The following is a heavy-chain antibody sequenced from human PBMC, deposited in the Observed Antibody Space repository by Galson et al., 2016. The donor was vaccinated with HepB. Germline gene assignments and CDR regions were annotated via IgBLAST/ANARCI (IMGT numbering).Heavy chain of an antibody. V-gene: IGHV3-21*06. Sequence: SLRLSCAASGIRFSNYAMSWVRQAPGKGLEGVSVISGLGGRTYYADSVKGRFIISRDNAKNSLALQMNSLRDEDTAVYYCASDGGFGIHFDSWGQGTLVTVSS. CDR1: GIRFSNYA. D-gene: IGHD2-15*01. CDR2: ISGLGGRT. J-gene: IGHJ4*02. CDR3: ASDGGFGIHFDS.